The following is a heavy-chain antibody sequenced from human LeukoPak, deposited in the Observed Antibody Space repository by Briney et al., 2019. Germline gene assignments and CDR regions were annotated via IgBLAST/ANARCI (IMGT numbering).Heavy chain of an antibody. J-gene: IGHJ3*02. V-gene: IGHV3-7*03. CDR1: GFTFSSYW. CDR3: ARDPEYSSSYAFDI. CDR2: IKQDGSEK. Sequence: PGGSLRLSCAVSGFTFSSYWMSWVRQAPGKGLEWVANIKQDGSEKYYVDSVKGRFTISRDNAKNSLYLQMNSLRAEDTAVYYCARDPEYSSSYAFDIWGQGTMVTVSS. D-gene: IGHD6-6*01.